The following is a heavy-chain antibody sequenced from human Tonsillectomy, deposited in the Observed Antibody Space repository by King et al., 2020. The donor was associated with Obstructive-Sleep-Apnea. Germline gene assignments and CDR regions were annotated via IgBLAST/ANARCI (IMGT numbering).Heavy chain of an antibody. V-gene: IGHV3-23*04. CDR3: ANPNGFGDLWDAFDI. Sequence: DVQLVESGGGLVQPGGSLRLSCAASGFTFSSSAMSWVRQAPGKGLEWVSSISGSGGGTYYADSGKGRFTISRDNSKNTLYLQMNSMRAEYTAVYYCANPNGFGDLWDAFDIWGQGTMVTVSS. CDR2: ISGSGGGT. CDR1: GFTFSSSA. J-gene: IGHJ3*02. D-gene: IGHD3-10*01.